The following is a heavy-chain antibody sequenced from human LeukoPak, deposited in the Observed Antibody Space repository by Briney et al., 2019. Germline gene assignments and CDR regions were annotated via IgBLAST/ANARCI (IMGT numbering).Heavy chain of an antibody. D-gene: IGHD6-19*01. Sequence: SETLSLTCAVSGGSISSSNWWSWVRQPPGKGLEWIGSIYYSGSTYYNPSLKSRVTISVDTSKNQFSLKLSSVTAADTAVYYCARDRVTVAGPYYFDYWGQGTLVTVSS. J-gene: IGHJ4*02. CDR2: IYYSGST. CDR1: GGSISSSNW. V-gene: IGHV4-4*02. CDR3: ARDRVTVAGPYYFDY.